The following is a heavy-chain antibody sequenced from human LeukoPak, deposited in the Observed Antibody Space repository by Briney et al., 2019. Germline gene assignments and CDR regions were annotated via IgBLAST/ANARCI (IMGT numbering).Heavy chain of an antibody. CDR2: ISSSSSTI. V-gene: IGHV3-48*01. J-gene: IGHJ4*02. CDR3: ARGRALGALDY. CDR1: GFTFSSYS. Sequence: PGGSLRLSCAASGFTFSSYSMNWVRQAPGQGLEWVSYISSSSSTIYYADSVKGRFTISRDNAKNSLYLQMNSLRAEDTAVYYCARGRALGALDYWGQGTLVTVPS. D-gene: IGHD1-26*01.